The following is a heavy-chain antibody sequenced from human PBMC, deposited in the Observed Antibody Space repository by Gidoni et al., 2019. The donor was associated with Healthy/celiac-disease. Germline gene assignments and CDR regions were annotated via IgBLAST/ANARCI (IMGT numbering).Heavy chain of an antibody. J-gene: IGHJ6*02. D-gene: IGHD6-13*01. CDR3: AGGLYSSSWYVPSPHYYYYGMDV. Sequence: QVQLVQSGAEVKKPGSSVKVSCKASGGTFSSYAISWVRQAPGQGLEWMGGIIPIFGTANYAQKFQGRVTITADESTSTAYMELSSLRSEDTAVYYCAGGLYSSSWYVPSPHYYYYGMDVWGQGTTVTVSS. CDR2: IIPIFGTA. V-gene: IGHV1-69*01. CDR1: GGTFSSYA.